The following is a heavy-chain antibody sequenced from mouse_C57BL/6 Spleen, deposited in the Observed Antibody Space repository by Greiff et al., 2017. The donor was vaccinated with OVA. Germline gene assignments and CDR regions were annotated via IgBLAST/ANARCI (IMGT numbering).Heavy chain of an antibody. J-gene: IGHJ2*01. CDR2: IYPRDGST. D-gene: IGHD4-1*01. V-gene: IGHV1-85*01. CDR1: GYTFTSYD. Sequence: QVQLQQSGPELVKPGASVKLSCKASGYTFTSYDINWVKQRPGQGLEWIGWIYPRDGSTTYNEKFKGKATLTVDTSSSTAYMELHSLTSEDSAVYVCARWGTGYFDYWGQGTTLTVSS. CDR3: ARWGTGYFDY.